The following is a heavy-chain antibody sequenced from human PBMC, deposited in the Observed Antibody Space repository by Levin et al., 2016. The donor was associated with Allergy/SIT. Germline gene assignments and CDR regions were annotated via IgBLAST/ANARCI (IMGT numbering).Heavy chain of an antibody. J-gene: IGHJ4*02. V-gene: IGHV4-4*02. Sequence: SETLSLTCAVSGGSISNNNWWSWVRQPPGKGLEWIGEIYHSGSTNYNPSLKSRVTISVDKSKKQFSLKLSSVTAADTAVYYCARGVSGVGTTEYYFDFWGQGTLVTVSS. D-gene: IGHD1-26*01. CDR3: ARGVSGVGTTEYYFDF. CDR1: GGSISNNNW. CDR2: IYHSGST.